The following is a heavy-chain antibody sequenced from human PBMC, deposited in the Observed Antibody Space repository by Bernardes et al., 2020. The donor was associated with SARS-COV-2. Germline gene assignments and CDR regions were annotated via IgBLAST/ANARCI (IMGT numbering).Heavy chain of an antibody. Sequence: GGSLRLSCAASGFTFRTYAMHWVRQAPGKGLEYVSAISSNGGSTYYADSVKGRFTIPRDNSKNTLYLQMGSLRAEDMAEYYCARDGSVPARNSGSYYLGTWFDRWGLGALVTVSS. J-gene: IGHJ5*02. CDR1: GFTFRTYA. D-gene: IGHD1-26*01. V-gene: IGHV3-64*02. CDR2: ISSNGGST. CDR3: ARDGSVPARNSGSYYLGTWFDR.